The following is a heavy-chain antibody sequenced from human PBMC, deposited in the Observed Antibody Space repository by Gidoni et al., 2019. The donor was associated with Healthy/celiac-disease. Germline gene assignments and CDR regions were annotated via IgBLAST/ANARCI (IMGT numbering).Heavy chain of an antibody. J-gene: IGHJ5*02. D-gene: IGHD3-22*01. CDR3: AKDFYDSSGQMAS. CDR1: GFTFDEYA. CDR2: ISWDGGST. Sequence: EVQLVESGGVVVQPGGSLRLSCAASGFTFDEYAMHWVRQAPGKGLEWVSLISWDGGSTYYADSVKGRFTISRDNSKNSLYLQMNSLRAEDTALYYCAKDFYDSSGQMASWGQGTLVTVSS. V-gene: IGHV3-43D*04.